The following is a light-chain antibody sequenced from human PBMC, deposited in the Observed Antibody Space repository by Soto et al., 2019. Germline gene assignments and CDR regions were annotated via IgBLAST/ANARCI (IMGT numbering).Light chain of an antibody. V-gene: IGLV2-14*01. J-gene: IGLJ2*01. CDR1: SSDVGGYNY. CDR3: SSYTSSSTLV. Sequence: QSDLTQPASVSGSPGPSITISCTGTSSDVGGYNYVSWYQQHPGKAPKLMIYEVSNRPSGVSNRFSGSKSGITASQTISGLQAEDEADYYCSSYTSSSTLVFGGGTKLTVL. CDR2: EVS.